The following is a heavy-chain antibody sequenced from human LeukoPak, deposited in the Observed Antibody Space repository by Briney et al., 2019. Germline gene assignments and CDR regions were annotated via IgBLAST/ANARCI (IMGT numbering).Heavy chain of an antibody. V-gene: IGHV4-61*01. D-gene: IGHD3-22*01. J-gene: IGHJ4*02. CDR2: IYYSGST. Sequence: SETLSLTCTVSGGSVSSGSYYWSWIRQPPGKGLEWIGYIYYSGSTKYNPSLKSRVTISADTSKNQFSLKLSSVTAADTAVYYCARDTTNVYYYDTSGYDHWGQGTLVTVSS. CDR1: GGSVSSGSYY. CDR3: ARDTTNVYYYDTSGYDH.